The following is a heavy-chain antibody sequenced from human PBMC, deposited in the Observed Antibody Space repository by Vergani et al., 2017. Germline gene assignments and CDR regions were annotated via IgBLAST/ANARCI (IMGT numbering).Heavy chain of an antibody. V-gene: IGHV3-33*01. D-gene: IGHD1-7*01. J-gene: IGHJ6*03. CDR2: IWYDGSNT. CDR1: GFTFSSYG. CDR3: ARDAQTALELRDYYYYYMDV. Sequence: QVQLVESGGGVVQPGRSLRLSCAASGFTFSSYGMHWVRQAPGKGLEWVAVIWYDGSNTYYADSVKGRFTISRDNSKNTLYLQMNSLRAEDTAVYYCARDAQTALELRDYYYYYMDVWGKGTTVTVSS.